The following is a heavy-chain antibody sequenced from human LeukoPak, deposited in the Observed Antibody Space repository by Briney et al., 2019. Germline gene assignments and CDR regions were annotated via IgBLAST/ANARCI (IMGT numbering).Heavy chain of an antibody. Sequence: GGSLRLSCAASGFSFTNYAMSWVRQAPARGPEWDSGIRGGGETFYAGSVKGRVTFFRDDSRNTVYLQLNNLRVEDTAIYYCAKANWVSNADSVWWGQGTQVTVSS. D-gene: IGHD1-1*01. CDR1: GFSFTNYA. CDR3: AKANWVSNADSVW. V-gene: IGHV3-23*01. CDR2: IRGGGET. J-gene: IGHJ4*02.